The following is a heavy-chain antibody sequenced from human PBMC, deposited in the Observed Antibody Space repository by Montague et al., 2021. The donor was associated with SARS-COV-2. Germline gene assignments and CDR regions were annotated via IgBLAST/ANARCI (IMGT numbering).Heavy chain of an antibody. CDR2: IYDTGII. Sequence: SETLSLTCSVSGASVTSESWGWIRQTPGKGLEWIAYIYDTGIIDYHPSLRSRTTIAMDMSKNQLSLKLTSVSAADTAVYFCAREREGSDIFDLWGQGTMVTVSS. CDR1: GASVTSES. D-gene: IGHD2-21*01. CDR3: AREREGSDIFDL. J-gene: IGHJ3*01. V-gene: IGHV4-59*02.